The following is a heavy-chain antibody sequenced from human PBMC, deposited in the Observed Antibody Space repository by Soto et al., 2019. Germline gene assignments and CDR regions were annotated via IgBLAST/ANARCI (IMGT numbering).Heavy chain of an antibody. Sequence: GASVKVSCKVSGYTLTELSMHWVRQAPGKGLEWMGGFDPEDGETIYAQKFQGRVTMTEDTSTDTAYMELSSLRSEDTAVYYCATTYYYDSSGYRVFDYWGQGTLVTVSS. J-gene: IGHJ4*02. CDR3: ATTYYYDSSGYRVFDY. D-gene: IGHD3-22*01. V-gene: IGHV1-24*01. CDR2: FDPEDGET. CDR1: GYTLTELS.